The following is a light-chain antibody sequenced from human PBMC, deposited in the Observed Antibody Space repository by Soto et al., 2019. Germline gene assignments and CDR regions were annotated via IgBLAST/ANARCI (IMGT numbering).Light chain of an antibody. J-gene: IGKJ5*01. CDR2: GAY. CDR1: QSVINSY. Sequence: EVVLTQSPGTLSLSSGERATLSCRASQSVINSYLAWYQQKPGQAPRLLLYGAYNRATGIPPRFSGSGSGTDFTLTISSLEPEDSAVYYCQQRHMWPITFGQGTRLEIK. CDR3: QQRHMWPIT. V-gene: IGKV3D-20*02.